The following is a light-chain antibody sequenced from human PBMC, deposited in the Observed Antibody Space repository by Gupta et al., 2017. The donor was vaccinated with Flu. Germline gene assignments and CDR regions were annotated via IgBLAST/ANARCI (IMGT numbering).Light chain of an antibody. V-gene: IGKV1-33*01. Sequence: DIQMTQSPSSLSASVGDRVTITCQASQDISNYLNWCQQKPGKAPKLLIYDASKLETGVPSRFSGSGSGTDFTFTISSLQPEDIATYYCQQYDNLPLTFGGGTKVEI. CDR2: DAS. CDR3: QQYDNLPLT. J-gene: IGKJ4*01. CDR1: QDISNY.